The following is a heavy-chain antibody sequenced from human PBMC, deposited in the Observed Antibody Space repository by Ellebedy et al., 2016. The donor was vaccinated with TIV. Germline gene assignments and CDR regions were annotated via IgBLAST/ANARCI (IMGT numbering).Heavy chain of an antibody. CDR2: IHHSGST. V-gene: IGHV4-34*01. CDR1: GGSFSGYY. CDR3: ARAGGFSDFVVLDVTPRWFDP. Sequence: SETLSLTCAVYGGSFSGYYWNWIRQPPGKGLEWIGEIHHSGSTNYNPSLKSRVTMSIDTSKNQFSLKLSSLTAADTAVYYCARAGGFSDFVVLDVTPRWFDPWGQGILVTVFS. J-gene: IGHJ5*02. D-gene: IGHD2-21*01.